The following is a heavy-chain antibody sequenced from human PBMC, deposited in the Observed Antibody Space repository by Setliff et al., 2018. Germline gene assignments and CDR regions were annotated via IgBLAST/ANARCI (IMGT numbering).Heavy chain of an antibody. CDR2: IRTKTYGGTA. Sequence: QPGGSLRLSCTGSGFSLGDYAMYWVRQTPGKGLEWVGFIRTKTYGGTAEYAASVKGRFILSRDDARNIAYVQMNNLRAEDTAVYYCARDRHVLSSTWDIYSFDYWGQGTLVTVSS. J-gene: IGHJ4*02. V-gene: IGHV3-49*04. D-gene: IGHD6-13*01. CDR1: GFSLGDYA. CDR3: ARDRHVLSSTWDIYSFDY.